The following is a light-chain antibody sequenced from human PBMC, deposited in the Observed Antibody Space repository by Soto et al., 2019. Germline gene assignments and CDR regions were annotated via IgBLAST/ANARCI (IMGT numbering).Light chain of an antibody. Sequence: EIVMTQSPATLSVSPGERATLSCRASQSVSSNLAWYHQKPGQAPRLLIYGASTRATGIPARFSGSGYGTEFTLTISSLQSDEFAVYYCQQYNNWPRTFGQGTKVEIK. J-gene: IGKJ1*01. CDR3: QQYNNWPRT. CDR2: GAS. CDR1: QSVSSN. V-gene: IGKV3-15*01.